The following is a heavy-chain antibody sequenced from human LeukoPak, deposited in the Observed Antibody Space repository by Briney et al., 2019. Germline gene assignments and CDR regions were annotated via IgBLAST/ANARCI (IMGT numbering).Heavy chain of an antibody. Sequence: SETLSLTCTVSGYSISSGYYWSWIRQPPGKGLEWIGYIYYSGSTNYNPSLKSRVTISVDTSKNQFSLKLSSVTAADTAVYYCASLPMVRGVLNFDYWGQGTLVTVSS. D-gene: IGHD3-10*01. J-gene: IGHJ4*02. CDR3: ASLPMVRGVLNFDY. CDR2: IYYSGST. CDR1: GYSISSGYY. V-gene: IGHV4-61*01.